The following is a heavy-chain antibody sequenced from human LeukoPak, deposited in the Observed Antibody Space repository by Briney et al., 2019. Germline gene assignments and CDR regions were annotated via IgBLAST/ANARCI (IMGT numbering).Heavy chain of an antibody. CDR2: IYSGGRT. Sequence: GGSLRLSCAASGFTVSSNYMSWGRQAPGKGLEWVSVIYSGGRTYHADSVKGRFTISRDNSKNTLYLQMNSLRVEDTAVYYCGGSGSYYPLFDYWGQGPLVTVSS. J-gene: IGHJ4*02. D-gene: IGHD1-26*01. V-gene: IGHV3-66*02. CDR1: GFTVSSNY. CDR3: GGSGSYYPLFDY.